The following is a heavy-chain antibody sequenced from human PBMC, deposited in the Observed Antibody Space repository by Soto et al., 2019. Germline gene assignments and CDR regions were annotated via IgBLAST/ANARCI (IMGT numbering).Heavy chain of an antibody. J-gene: IGHJ4*02. D-gene: IGHD6-19*01. Sequence: SAKVSCKASGYTFTSSGISWVRQAPGQGPEWMGWISTYNGNTNYAQNLQGRVTMTTDTSTSTAYMELRGLRSDDTAVYYCARTVAGYFDYWGQGTLVTVSS. CDR3: ARTVAGYFDY. CDR1: GYTFTSSG. V-gene: IGHV1-18*01. CDR2: ISTYNGNT.